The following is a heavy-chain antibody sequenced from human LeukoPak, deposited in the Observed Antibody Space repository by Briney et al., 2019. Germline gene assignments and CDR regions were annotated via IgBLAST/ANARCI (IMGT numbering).Heavy chain of an antibody. CDR2: IYYSGST. D-gene: IGHD3-22*01. V-gene: IGHV4-59*01. CDR3: ANRGYYHKWFDP. CDR1: GASIKTYY. J-gene: IGHJ5*02. Sequence: SEPLTLTCSVSGASIKTYYWSWIRQPPGKGLEWIGDIYYSGSTTYNPSLKSRINMSINTSKNQFSLKLNAVTAADTAEYFCANRGYYHKWFDPWGQGTLVTVSS.